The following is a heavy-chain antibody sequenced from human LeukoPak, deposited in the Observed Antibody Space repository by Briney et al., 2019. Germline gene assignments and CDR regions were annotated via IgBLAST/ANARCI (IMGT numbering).Heavy chain of an antibody. J-gene: IGHJ4*02. CDR2: MKYDGTTK. CDR1: GLTFSTYW. Sequence: PGGSLRLSCAVSGLTFSTYWMAWVRQAPGKGLEWVANMKYDGTTKHYADSVKGRFTISRDNAKNSLYLQMNSLRAEDTAVYYCARDQVGALDFWGLGSLVTVSS. V-gene: IGHV3-7*01. CDR3: ARDQVGALDF. D-gene: IGHD3-16*01.